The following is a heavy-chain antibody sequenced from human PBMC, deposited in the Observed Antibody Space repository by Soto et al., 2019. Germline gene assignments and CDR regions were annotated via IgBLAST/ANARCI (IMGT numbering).Heavy chain of an antibody. J-gene: IGHJ4*02. CDR2: INPNSGGT. D-gene: IGHD5-12*01. CDR3: ATIMAGYDTYDY. Sequence: AASVKVSCKASGYTFTGYYMHWVRQAPGQGLEWMGWINPNSGGTNYAQKFQGRVTMTRDTSISTAYMELSRLRSDDTAVYYCATIMAGYDTYDYWGQGTLVTVSS. CDR1: GYTFTGYY. V-gene: IGHV1-2*02.